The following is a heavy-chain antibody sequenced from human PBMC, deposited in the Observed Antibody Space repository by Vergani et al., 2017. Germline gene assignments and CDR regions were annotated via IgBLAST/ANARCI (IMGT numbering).Heavy chain of an antibody. CDR2: ISSSSSYI. D-gene: IGHD2-2*02. CDR1: GFTFSSYS. Sequence: EVQLVESGGGLVKPGGSLRLSCAASGFTFSSYSMNWVRQAPGKGLEWVSSISSSSSYIYYADSVKGRFTISRDNSKNTLYLQMNSLRAEDTAVYYCAKGGALGYCSSTSCYTQIAYYYYGMDVWGQGTTVTVSS. J-gene: IGHJ6*02. CDR3: AKGGALGYCSSTSCYTQIAYYYYGMDV. V-gene: IGHV3-21*04.